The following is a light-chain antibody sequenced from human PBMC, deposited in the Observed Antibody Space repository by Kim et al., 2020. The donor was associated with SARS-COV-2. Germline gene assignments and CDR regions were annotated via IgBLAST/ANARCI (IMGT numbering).Light chain of an antibody. Sequence: VSPGETATLSCTGDNLQVKYVCWYQRTAGHSPVLVLYQDNKRPSGIPERFSGSNSGNTATLTISGTQAMDEADYYCQVWDNSLGVFGAGTQLTVL. J-gene: IGLJ2*01. CDR3: QVWDNSLGV. V-gene: IGLV3-1*01. CDR1: NLQVKY. CDR2: QDN.